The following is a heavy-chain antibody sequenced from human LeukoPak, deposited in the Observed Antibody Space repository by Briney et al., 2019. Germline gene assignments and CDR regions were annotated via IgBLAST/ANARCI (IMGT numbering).Heavy chain of an antibody. Sequence: PGGSLRLSCVVSGFTFRSYAIYWVRQAPGKGLEWVSGISGSGGDTYFADSVKGRFTISRDNSKNTVFLQMDSLRAEDTAVYYCAKTTAGYSSGRYPGWPIDYWGQGTLVTVSS. CDR1: GFTFRSYA. V-gene: IGHV3-23*01. CDR3: AKTTAGYSSGRYPGWPIDY. CDR2: ISGSGGDT. J-gene: IGHJ4*02. D-gene: IGHD6-19*01.